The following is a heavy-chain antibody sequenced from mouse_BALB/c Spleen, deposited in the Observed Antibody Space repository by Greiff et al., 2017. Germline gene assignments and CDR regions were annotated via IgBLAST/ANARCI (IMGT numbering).Heavy chain of an antibody. CDR2: IWSGGST. CDR1: GFSLTSYG. D-gene: IGHD2-3*01. V-gene: IGHV2-2*02. CDR3: ARRPWLLGAMDY. J-gene: IGHJ4*01. Sequence: VMLVESGPGLVQPSQSLSITCTVSGFSLTSYGVHWVRQSPGKGLEWLGVIWSGGSTDYNAAFISRLSISKDNSKSQVFFKMNSLQANDTAIYYCARRPWLLGAMDYWGQGTSVTVSS.